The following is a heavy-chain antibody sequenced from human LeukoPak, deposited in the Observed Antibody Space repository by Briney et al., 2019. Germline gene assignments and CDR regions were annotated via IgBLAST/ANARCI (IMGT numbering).Heavy chain of an antibody. CDR2: IYYSGST. V-gene: IGHV4-39*01. Sequence: SQTLSLTCTVSGGSISSSSYYWGWIRQPPGKGLEWIGSIYYSGSTYYNPSLKSRVTISVDTSKNQFSLKLSSVTAADTAVYYCARYSYSSSPKPADYWGQGTLVTVSS. J-gene: IGHJ4*02. D-gene: IGHD6-13*01. CDR3: ARYSYSSSPKPADY. CDR1: GGSISSSSYY.